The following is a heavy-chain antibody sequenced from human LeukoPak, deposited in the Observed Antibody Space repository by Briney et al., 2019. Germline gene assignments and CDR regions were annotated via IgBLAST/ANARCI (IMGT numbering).Heavy chain of an antibody. CDR1: GFTFSNYW. D-gene: IGHD6-13*01. V-gene: IGHV3-53*01. J-gene: IGHJ4*02. Sequence: HPGGSLRLSCAASGFTFSNYWMSWVRQAPGKGLEWVSVVYSGGSTEYADSVKGRFTISRDNSKNTLYLQMNSLRAEDTAVYYCARTSSAVNTKGLDSWGQGTLVTVSS. CDR3: ARTSSAVNTKGLDS. CDR2: VYSGGST.